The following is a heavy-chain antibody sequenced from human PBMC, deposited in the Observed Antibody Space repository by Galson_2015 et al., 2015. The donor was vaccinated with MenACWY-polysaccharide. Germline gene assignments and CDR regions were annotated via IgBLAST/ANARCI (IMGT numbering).Heavy chain of an antibody. CDR3: AKDGDDNRPPDSYDI. J-gene: IGHJ3*02. CDR1: GFTFSNYA. D-gene: IGHD3-22*01. CDR2: IDGGDGRT. V-gene: IGHV3-23*01. Sequence: SLRLSCAASGFTFSNYAMTWVRQAPGKGPEWVSTIDGGDGRTYHADSVKGRFTISRDNSKNTLFLQMNSLRGEDTAVYYWAKDGDDNRPPDSYDIWGQGTMVTVSS.